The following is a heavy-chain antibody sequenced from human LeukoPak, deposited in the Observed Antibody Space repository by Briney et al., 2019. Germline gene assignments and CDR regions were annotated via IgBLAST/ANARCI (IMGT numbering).Heavy chain of an antibody. J-gene: IGHJ4*02. CDR2: IKQDGSEK. D-gene: IGHD6-13*01. CDR3: ARVLAAAGNFDY. V-gene: IGHV3-7*01. CDR1: EFTFSSYW. Sequence: GGSLRLSCAASEFTFSSYWMSWVRQAPGKGLEWVANIKQDGSEKYYVDSVKGRFTISRDNAKNSLYLQMNSLRAEDTAVYYCARVLAAAGNFDYWGQGTLVTVSS.